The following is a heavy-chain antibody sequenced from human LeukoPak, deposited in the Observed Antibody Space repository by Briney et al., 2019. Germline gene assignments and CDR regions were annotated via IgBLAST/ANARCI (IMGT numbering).Heavy chain of an antibody. CDR3: TTDGVGVEGATYDN. CDR2: INSDGSST. V-gene: IGHV3-74*01. J-gene: IGHJ4*02. Sequence: PGGSLRLSCAASGFTFSSYWMHWVRQAPGKGLVWVSRINSDGSSTSYADSVKGRFTISRDNAKNTLYLQMNSLKTEDTAVYYCTTDGVGVEGATYDNWGRGTLVSVSS. CDR1: GFTFSSYW. D-gene: IGHD1-26*01.